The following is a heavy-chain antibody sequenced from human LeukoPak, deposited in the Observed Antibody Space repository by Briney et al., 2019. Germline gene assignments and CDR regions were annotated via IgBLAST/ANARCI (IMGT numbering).Heavy chain of an antibody. CDR1: GFTFSTYS. D-gene: IGHD5-12*01. CDR2: IYSGGST. Sequence: GGSLRLSCAASGFTFSTYSMNWVRQAPGKGLEWVSVIYSGGSTNYADSVRGRFTISRDNSKNTLYLQMNSLRDEDTAVYYCARGRYEISAAMDVWGQGTTVTVSS. CDR3: ARGRYEISAAMDV. V-gene: IGHV3-53*01. J-gene: IGHJ6*02.